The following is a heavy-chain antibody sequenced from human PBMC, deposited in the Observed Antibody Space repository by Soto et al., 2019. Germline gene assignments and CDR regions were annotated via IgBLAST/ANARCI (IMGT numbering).Heavy chain of an antibody. D-gene: IGHD1-26*01. Sequence: SETLSLTCTVSGDSVSSSHYYWAWIRQPPGKGLEWIGGIYYSGNTYYNPSLKSRVTISVDTSKNQFSLKLSSVTAADTAVYYCARRYGGNFDYWGQGTLVTVSS. CDR2: IYYSGNT. V-gene: IGHV4-39*07. J-gene: IGHJ4*02. CDR3: ARRYGGNFDY. CDR1: GDSVSSSHYY.